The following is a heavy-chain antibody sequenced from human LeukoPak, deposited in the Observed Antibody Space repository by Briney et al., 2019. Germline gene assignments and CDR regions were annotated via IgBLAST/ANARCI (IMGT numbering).Heavy chain of an antibody. CDR3: ARDFTASASTY. D-gene: IGHD2-2*01. CDR2: ISSNSRYV. J-gene: IGHJ4*02. Sequence: GGSLRLSCAASGFTVSSNYMSWVRQAPGKGLEWVSSISSNSRYVYYADPVKGRFTISRDNAKNSLSLQMNSLRAEDTAVYYCARDFTASASTYWGQGILVTVSS. V-gene: IGHV3-21*01. CDR1: GFTVSSNY.